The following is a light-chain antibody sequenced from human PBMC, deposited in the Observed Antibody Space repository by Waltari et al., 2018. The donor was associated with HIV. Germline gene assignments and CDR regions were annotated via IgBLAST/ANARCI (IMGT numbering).Light chain of an antibody. CDR2: GKN. Sequence: SSELTQDPAVSVALGQTVRITCQGDSLRSYYASWYQQKPGQATVLVIYGKNNRPSGIPDRFPGSSSGNTASLTITGAQAEDEADYYCNSRDSSGNHLIFGGGTKPTVL. CDR3: NSRDSSGNHLI. J-gene: IGLJ2*01. V-gene: IGLV3-19*01. CDR1: SLRSYY.